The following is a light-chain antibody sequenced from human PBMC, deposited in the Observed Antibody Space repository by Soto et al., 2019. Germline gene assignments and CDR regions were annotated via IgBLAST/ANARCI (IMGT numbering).Light chain of an antibody. J-gene: IGKJ4*01. CDR3: QQRSYWPLT. CDR1: QSVSSY. CDR2: DAS. Sequence: EIVLTQSPATLSLSPGERATLSCRASQSVSSYLAWYQQKPGQAPRLLIYDASNSATGIPARFSGSGSGTDFTLNISSLEPDDFAVYYCQQRSYWPLTFGGGNKVEIK. V-gene: IGKV3-11*01.